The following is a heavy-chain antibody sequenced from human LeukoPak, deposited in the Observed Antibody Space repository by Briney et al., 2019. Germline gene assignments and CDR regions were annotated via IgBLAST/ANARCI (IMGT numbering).Heavy chain of an antibody. CDR2: ISAYNGNT. CDR3: ARAADSSGWFDFDY. J-gene: IGHJ4*02. CDR1: GYTFTSYG. D-gene: IGHD6-19*01. V-gene: IGHV1-18*01. Sequence: ASVKVSCKASGYTFTSYGISWVRQAPGQGLEWMGWISAYNGNTNYAQKPQGRVTMTTDTSTSTAYMELRSLRSDDTAVYYCARAADSSGWFDFDYWGQGTLVTVSS.